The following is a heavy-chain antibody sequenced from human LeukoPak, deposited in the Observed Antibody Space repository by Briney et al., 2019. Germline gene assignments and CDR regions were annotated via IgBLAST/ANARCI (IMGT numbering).Heavy chain of an antibody. D-gene: IGHD2-2*01. CDR3: AREGYCSVTSCPTDY. V-gene: IGHV1-2*02. J-gene: IGHJ4*02. CDR1: GYTFTDYY. CDR2: INPNSGDT. Sequence: RASVKVSCKASGYTFTDYYMHWVRQAPGQGLEWMGWINPNSGDTNYAQKFQGRVTMTRDTSISTAYVELSGLRSDDTAVYSCAREGYCSVTSCPTDYWGQGSLVTVSS.